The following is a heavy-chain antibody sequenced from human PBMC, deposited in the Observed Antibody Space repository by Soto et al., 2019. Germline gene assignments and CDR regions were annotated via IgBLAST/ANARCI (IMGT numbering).Heavy chain of an antibody. J-gene: IGHJ4*02. D-gene: IGHD6-19*01. Sequence: QVQLVESGGGVVQPGRSLRLSCAASGFTFSSYAMHWVRQAPGKGLEWVAVISYDGSNKYYADSVKGRFTISRDNSKNTLYLQMNGLRAEDTAVYYCARRSPPGIAVAGEVDYWGQGTLVTVSS. CDR1: GFTFSSYA. CDR2: ISYDGSNK. CDR3: ARRSPPGIAVAGEVDY. V-gene: IGHV3-30-3*01.